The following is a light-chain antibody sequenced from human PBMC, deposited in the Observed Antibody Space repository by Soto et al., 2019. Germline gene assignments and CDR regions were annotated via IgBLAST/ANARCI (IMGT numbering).Light chain of an antibody. CDR2: EVS. J-gene: IGLJ1*01. CDR1: SSDVGGYNY. Sequence: QSALTQSASVSGSPGQSITISCTGTSSDVGGYNYVSWYQHHPGKAPKLMIYEVSNRPSGVSNRFSGSESGNTASLIISGLLAEDEADYYCGSYTNSSTPFVFGSGTKVTVL. V-gene: IGLV2-14*01. CDR3: GSYTNSSTPFV.